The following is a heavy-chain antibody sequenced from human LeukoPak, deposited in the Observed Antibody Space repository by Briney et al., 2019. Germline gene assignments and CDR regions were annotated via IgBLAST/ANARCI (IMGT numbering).Heavy chain of an antibody. CDR1: GFTFSNYW. V-gene: IGHV3-48*04. CDR2: ISSSGSTI. Sequence: GGSLRLSCAASGFTFSNYWMHWVRQAPGKGLEWVSYISSSGSTIYYADSVKGRFTISRDNAKNSLYLQMNSLRAEDTAVYYCARVTYITSWNDFDYWGQGTLVTVSS. J-gene: IGHJ4*02. D-gene: IGHD6-13*01. CDR3: ARVTYITSWNDFDY.